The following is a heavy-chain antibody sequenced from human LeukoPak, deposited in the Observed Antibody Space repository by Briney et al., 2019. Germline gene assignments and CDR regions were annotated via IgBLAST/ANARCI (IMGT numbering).Heavy chain of an antibody. Sequence: GGSLRLSCAASGFSFSSYWMSWVRQAPGKGLEWVANIDQDGSEKYYVDSVKGRFTISRDNAKNSLLLQMNSLRAEDTAVYYCARPQVNDYGDCGIWGQGTMVAVSS. CDR2: IDQDGSEK. V-gene: IGHV3-7*01. D-gene: IGHD4-17*01. CDR3: ARPQVNDYGDCGI. CDR1: GFSFSSYW. J-gene: IGHJ3*02.